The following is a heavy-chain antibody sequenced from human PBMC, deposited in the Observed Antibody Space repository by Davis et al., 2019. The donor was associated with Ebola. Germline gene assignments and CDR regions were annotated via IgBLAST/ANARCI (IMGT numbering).Heavy chain of an antibody. CDR2: IYYSGST. J-gene: IGHJ4*02. CDR3: ARIRRDGSEFDY. CDR1: GGSISSYY. V-gene: IGHV4-59*01. D-gene: IGHD5-24*01. Sequence: SETLSLTCTVSGGSISSYYWSWIRQPPGKGLEWIGYIYYSGSTNYNPSLKSRVTISVDTSKNQFSLKLSSVTAADTAVYYCARIRRDGSEFDYWGQGTLVTVSS.